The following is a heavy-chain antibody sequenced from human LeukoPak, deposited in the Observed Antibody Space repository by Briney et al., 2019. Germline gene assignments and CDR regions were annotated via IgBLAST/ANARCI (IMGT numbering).Heavy chain of an antibody. CDR2: IDPTDSHT. Sequence: GESLQISFQGSRFGFSSYYIAWVRRVPGKGLDWMGIIDPTDSHTRYSPSFQGHVTISADKSINAAYLQWSSLKASDTAMYYCARRADILTGYSSYDYWGQGTLVTVSS. V-gene: IGHV5-51*01. D-gene: IGHD3-9*01. J-gene: IGHJ4*02. CDR1: RFGFSSYY. CDR3: ARRADILTGYSSYDY.